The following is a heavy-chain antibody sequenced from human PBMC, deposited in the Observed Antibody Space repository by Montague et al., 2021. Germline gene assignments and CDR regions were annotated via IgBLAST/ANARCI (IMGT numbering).Heavy chain of an antibody. Sequence: SETLSLTCTVSGGSISSASYYWGWIRQPPGKGLEFIGVIYYTGNTYHNPSLKSRVTVSMDTSKNQFSLKLSSVTAADTAVYYCARSLYCRGGSCYSGFDPWGQGTLVTASS. CDR3: ARSLYCRGGSCYSGFDP. J-gene: IGHJ5*02. CDR1: GGSISSASYY. D-gene: IGHD2-15*01. CDR2: IYYTGNT. V-gene: IGHV4-39*01.